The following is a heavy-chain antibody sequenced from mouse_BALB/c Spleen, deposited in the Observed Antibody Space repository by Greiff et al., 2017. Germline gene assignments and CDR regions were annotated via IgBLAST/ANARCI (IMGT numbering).Heavy chain of an antibody. CDR1: GYTFTSYW. V-gene: IGHV1-7*01. CDR2: INPSTGYT. J-gene: IGHJ4*01. Sequence: VQLQHSGAELAKPGASVKMSCKASGYTFTSYWMHWVKQRPGQGLEWIGYINPSTGYTEYNQKFKDKATLTADKSSSTAYMQLSSLTSEDSAVYYCARDLYYYAMDYWGQGTSVTVSS. CDR3: ARDLYYYAMDY.